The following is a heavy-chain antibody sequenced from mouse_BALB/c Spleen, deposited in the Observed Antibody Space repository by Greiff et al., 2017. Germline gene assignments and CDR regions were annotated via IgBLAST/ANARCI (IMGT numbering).Heavy chain of an antibody. CDR2: ISSGSSTI. J-gene: IGHJ2*01. D-gene: IGHD1-2*01. CDR3: ARSIYTATDYLDY. V-gene: IGHV5-17*02. CDR1: GFTFTSFG. Sequence: DVQLQESGGGLVQPGGSRKLSCAASGFTFTSFGMHWVRQAPEKGLGWVAYISSGSSTIYYADTVKGRFTISRDNPKNTLFLQMTSLRSEDTAMYYCARSIYTATDYLDYWGQGTTLTVSS.